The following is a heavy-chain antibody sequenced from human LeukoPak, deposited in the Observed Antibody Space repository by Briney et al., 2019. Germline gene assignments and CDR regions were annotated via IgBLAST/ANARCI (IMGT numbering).Heavy chain of an antibody. CDR1: GYSINSGYY. D-gene: IGHD3-22*01. J-gene: IGHJ4*02. CDR2: IFRSGST. CDR3: ARVSSRRLPPSYSYDRRNYSDY. Sequence: SETLSLTCTVSGYSINSGYYWGWIRQPPGKGLEWIGSIFRSGSTYYKPSLKSRITISVDTSKNHFSLKLSSVTAADTAVYYCARVSSRRLPPSYSYDRRNYSDYWGQGTLVTVSS. V-gene: IGHV4-38-2*02.